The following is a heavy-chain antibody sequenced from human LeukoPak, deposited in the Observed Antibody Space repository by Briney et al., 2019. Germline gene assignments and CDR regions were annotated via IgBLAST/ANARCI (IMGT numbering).Heavy chain of an antibody. CDR1: GFTFSSYG. J-gene: IGHJ4*02. V-gene: IGHV3-30*18. Sequence: GGSLRLSCVASGFTFSSYGMHWVRQAPGKGLEWVAVISYDGSNKYYADSVKGRFTISRDNSKNTLYLQMNSLRAEDTAVYYCAKDVVATQGGLDYWGQGTLVTVSS. D-gene: IGHD5-12*01. CDR3: AKDVVATQGGLDY. CDR2: ISYDGSNK.